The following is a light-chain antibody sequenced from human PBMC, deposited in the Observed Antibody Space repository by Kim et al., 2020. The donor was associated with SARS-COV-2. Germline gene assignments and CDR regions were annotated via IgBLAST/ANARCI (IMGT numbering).Light chain of an antibody. CDR2: EDD. J-gene: IGLJ3*02. CDR3: QSYDSSTWV. V-gene: IGLV6-57*01. Sequence: NFMLTQPHSVSESPGKTVTISCTPDSGTIASNFVQWFQQRPGSSPTTVIFEDDQRPSGVPDRFSGSVDVSSNSASLTISGLKTEDEADYYCQSYDSSTWVFGGGTKLTVL. CDR1: SGTIASNF.